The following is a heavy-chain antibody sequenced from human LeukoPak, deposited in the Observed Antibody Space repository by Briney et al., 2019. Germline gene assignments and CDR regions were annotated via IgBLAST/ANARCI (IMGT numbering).Heavy chain of an antibody. Sequence: GGSLRLSCVASGFKFDGYAMHWVRQAPGKGLEWVSLISGDGTYTYYADSVEGRFTISRDNWKNSLYLQMNSLRAEDTALYYCVKDNFCPECAFDIWGQGTRVTASS. CDR2: ISGDGTYT. J-gene: IGHJ3*02. CDR3: VKDNFCPECAFDI. D-gene: IGHD3-3*01. V-gene: IGHV3-43*02. CDR1: GFKFDGYA.